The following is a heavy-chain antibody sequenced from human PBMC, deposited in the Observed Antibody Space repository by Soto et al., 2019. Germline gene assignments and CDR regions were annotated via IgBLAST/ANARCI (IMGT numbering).Heavy chain of an antibody. V-gene: IGHV3-74*01. CDR1: GFTFSSYW. D-gene: IGHD2-15*01. CDR3: ARPTSLGGNPFDY. J-gene: IGHJ4*02. Sequence: EVQLVESGGGLVQPGGSLRLSCAASGFTFSSYWMHWVRQAPGKGLLWVSRINSDGSSTIYADSVKGRITISRDNAKNTLYLQMNSLRAEDTAVYYCARPTSLGGNPFDYWGQGTLVTVSS. CDR2: INSDGSST.